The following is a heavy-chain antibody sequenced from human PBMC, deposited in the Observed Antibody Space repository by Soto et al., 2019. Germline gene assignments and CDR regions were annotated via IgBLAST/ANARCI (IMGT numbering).Heavy chain of an antibody. Sequence: PSETLSLTCSVSGGSVSGGAYQWTWIRQPPGKGLEWIGYVHFSGGTNYNPSLESRVTISIDTSRDQFSLELTSLTAADTAVYFCARDNMATFDYHYYGMDVWGQGTTVTVSS. J-gene: IGHJ6*02. D-gene: IGHD5-12*01. V-gene: IGHV4-61*08. CDR3: ARDNMATFDYHYYGMDV. CDR2: VHFSGGT. CDR1: GGSVSGGAYQ.